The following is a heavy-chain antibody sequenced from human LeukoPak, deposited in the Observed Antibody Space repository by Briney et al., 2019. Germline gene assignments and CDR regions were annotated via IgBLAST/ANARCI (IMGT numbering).Heavy chain of an antibody. CDR3: TTVFCSSTSCWDY. Sequence: GGSLRLSCAASGFSFSNAWMSWVRQAPGKGLDWVGRIKSKTDGGTTDYAAPVKGRFTISRDDSKNTLYLQMNSLKTEDTAVYYCTTVFCSSTSCWDYWGQGTLVTVSS. D-gene: IGHD2-2*01. CDR2: IKSKTDGGTT. J-gene: IGHJ4*02. V-gene: IGHV3-15*01. CDR1: GFSFSNAW.